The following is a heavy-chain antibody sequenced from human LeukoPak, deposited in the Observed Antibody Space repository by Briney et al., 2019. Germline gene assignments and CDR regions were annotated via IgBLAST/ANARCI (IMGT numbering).Heavy chain of an antibody. D-gene: IGHD1-1*01. CDR1: GDSISSSSYY. J-gene: IGHJ4*02. Sequence: SETLSLTCAVSGDSISSSSYYWGWIRQPPGKGLEWIGSIYYSGTTYYNPSLKRRVTISVDTSKNLFSLKLSSVTAADTAVYYCARRPGTTGTTGSFDYWGQGTLVTVSS. CDR2: IYYSGTT. CDR3: ARRPGTTGTTGSFDY. V-gene: IGHV4-39*01.